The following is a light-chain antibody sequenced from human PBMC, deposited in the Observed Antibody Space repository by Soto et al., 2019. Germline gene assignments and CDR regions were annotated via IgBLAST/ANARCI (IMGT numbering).Light chain of an antibody. CDR1: QGISSY. CDR3: QQLNSYPRMYT. Sequence: DIQLTQSPSFLSASVGDRVTITCRASQGISSYLAWYQQKPGKAPKLLIYAASTLQSGVPSRFSGSGSGTEFTLTISSLQPEDFATYYCQQLNSYPRMYTFGQGNKLEIK. J-gene: IGKJ2*01. CDR2: AAS. V-gene: IGKV1-9*01.